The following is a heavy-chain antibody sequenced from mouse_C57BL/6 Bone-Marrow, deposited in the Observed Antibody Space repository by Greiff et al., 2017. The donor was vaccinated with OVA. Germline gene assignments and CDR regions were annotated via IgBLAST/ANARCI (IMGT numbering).Heavy chain of an antibody. CDR3: AREDYAMDY. J-gene: IGHJ4*01. CDR1: GYTFTSYW. V-gene: IGHV1-50*01. Sequence: QVQLQQPGAELVKPGASVKLSCKASGYTFTSYWMQWVKQRPGQGLEWIGEIDPSDSYTNYNQKFKGKATLTVVTSSSTAYMQLSSLTSEDSAVYYCAREDYAMDYWGQGTSVTVSS. CDR2: IDPSDSYT.